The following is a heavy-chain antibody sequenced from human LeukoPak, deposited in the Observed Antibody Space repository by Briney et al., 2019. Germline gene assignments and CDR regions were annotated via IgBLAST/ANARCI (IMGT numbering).Heavy chain of an antibody. CDR2: IYWDDDK. Sequence: SGPTLVNPTQTLTLTCTFSGFSLSTSGVGVGWIRQPPGKALEWLALIYWDDDKRYSPSLKSRLTITTDTSKNQVVLTMTNMDPVDTATYYCAQGGYYGSGSPSWFDPWGQGTLVTVSS. J-gene: IGHJ5*02. CDR1: GFSLSTSGVG. V-gene: IGHV2-5*02. CDR3: AQGGYYGSGSPSWFDP. D-gene: IGHD3-10*01.